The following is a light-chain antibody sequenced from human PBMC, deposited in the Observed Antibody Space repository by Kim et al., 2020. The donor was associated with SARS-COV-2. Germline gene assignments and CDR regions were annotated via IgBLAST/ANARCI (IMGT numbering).Light chain of an antibody. V-gene: IGKV1-39*01. CDR3: QESYSDPYT. CDR1: QSITTF. CDR2: AAS. Sequence: SGGDGVSITCRASQSITTFLNWYQQKPGKAPKLLISAASTLQNGVPSRFSGRGSGTDFTLTINNLQPEDVASYYCQESYSDPYTFGQGTKLEIK. J-gene: IGKJ2*01.